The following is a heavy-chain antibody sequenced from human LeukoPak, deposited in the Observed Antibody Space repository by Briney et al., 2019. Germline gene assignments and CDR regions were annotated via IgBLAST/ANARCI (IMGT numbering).Heavy chain of an antibody. CDR1: GGSISSSNW. J-gene: IGHJ4*02. Sequence: SGTLSLTCAVSGGSISSSNWWSWVRQPPGKGLEWIGEIYHSGSTNYNPSLKSRVTISVDKSKNQFSLKLSSVTAADTAVYYCARGQTQELLWFGELSVHFDYWGQGTLVTVSS. V-gene: IGHV4-4*02. D-gene: IGHD3-10*01. CDR2: IYHSGST. CDR3: ARGQTQELLWFGELSVHFDY.